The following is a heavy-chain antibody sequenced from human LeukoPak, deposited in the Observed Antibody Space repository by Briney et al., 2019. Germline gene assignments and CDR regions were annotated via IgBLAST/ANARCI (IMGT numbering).Heavy chain of an antibody. J-gene: IGHJ4*02. CDR1: GGSISSYY. CDR3: AGGHTNLYSSGWSQYYFGY. Sequence: SETLSLTCTVSGGSISSYYWSWIRQPPGKGLEWIGYIYYSGSTNYNPSLKSRVTISVDTSKNQFSLKLSSVTAADTAVYYCAGGHTNLYSSGWSQYYFGYWGQGTLVTVSS. D-gene: IGHD6-19*01. CDR2: IYYSGST. V-gene: IGHV4-59*01.